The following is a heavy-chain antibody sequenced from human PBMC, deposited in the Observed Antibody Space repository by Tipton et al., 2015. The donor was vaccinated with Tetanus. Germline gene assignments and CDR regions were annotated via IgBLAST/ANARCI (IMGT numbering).Heavy chain of an antibody. CDR3: AKVRGTLRYSFDS. D-gene: IGHD1-26*01. J-gene: IGHJ5*01. V-gene: IGHV3-23*03. Sequence: SVKGRFTTSRDDSKSTLYLHMTSLRAEDTAVYYCAKVRGTLRYSFDSWGQGTRVTVSS.